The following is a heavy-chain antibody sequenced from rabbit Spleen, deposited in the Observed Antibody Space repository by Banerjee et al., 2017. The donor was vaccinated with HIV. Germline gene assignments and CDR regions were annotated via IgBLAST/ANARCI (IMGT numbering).Heavy chain of an antibody. CDR2: IAGGSSAFT. D-gene: IGHD8-1*01. V-gene: IGHV1S40*01. CDR3: ARDAGSSFSSYGMDL. Sequence: QSLEESGGGLVQPGGSLTLTCTASGFSFNNNYYMCWVRQAPGKGLEWIACIAGGSSAFTYSATWAKGRFTCSKTSSTTVTLQMTSLTAADTATYFCARDAGSSFSSYGMDLWGPGTLVTVS. J-gene: IGHJ6*01. CDR1: GFSFNNNYY.